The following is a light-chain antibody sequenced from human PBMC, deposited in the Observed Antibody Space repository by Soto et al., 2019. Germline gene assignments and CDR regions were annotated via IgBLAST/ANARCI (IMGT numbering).Light chain of an antibody. Sequence: IQMTQSPSSLSASVGDRVTITCRASQDINKYLAWYQQRPGTVPKLLIYSASTLKSGVPSRFSGSRSGTDFTLTISSLQPEDVATYYCQKYSGVPVTVGQGTRLEIK. CDR3: QKYSGVPVT. CDR1: QDINKY. J-gene: IGKJ5*01. V-gene: IGKV1-27*01. CDR2: SAS.